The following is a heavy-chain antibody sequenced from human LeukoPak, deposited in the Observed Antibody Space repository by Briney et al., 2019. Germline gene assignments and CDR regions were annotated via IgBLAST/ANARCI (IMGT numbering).Heavy chain of an antibody. V-gene: IGHV3-30*02. CDR1: GFTFSSYG. D-gene: IGHD3-16*01. Sequence: GGSLRLSCAASGFTFSSYGMHWVRQAPGKGLEWVAFIRYDGSNKYYADSVKGRFTISRDNSKNTLYLQMNSLRAEDTAVYYCAKDRSWGYYYYYYMDVWGKGTTVTISS. J-gene: IGHJ6*03. CDR2: IRYDGSNK. CDR3: AKDRSWGYYYYYYMDV.